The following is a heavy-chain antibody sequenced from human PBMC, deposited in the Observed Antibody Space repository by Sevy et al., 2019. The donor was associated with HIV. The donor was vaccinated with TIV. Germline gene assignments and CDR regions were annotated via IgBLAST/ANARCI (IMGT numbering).Heavy chain of an antibody. Sequence: GGSLRLSCAASGFTFSSYGMHWVRQAPGEGLEWQSVISYDGNKKYYADSVKGRFTISRDNSKNTLYLQMNSLRPEDTAVYYCARDGGWYNYAPSDYWGQGTLVTVSS. J-gene: IGHJ4*02. D-gene: IGHD1-1*01. V-gene: IGHV3-30*03. CDR3: ARDGGWYNYAPSDY. CDR1: GFTFSSYG. CDR2: ISYDGNKK.